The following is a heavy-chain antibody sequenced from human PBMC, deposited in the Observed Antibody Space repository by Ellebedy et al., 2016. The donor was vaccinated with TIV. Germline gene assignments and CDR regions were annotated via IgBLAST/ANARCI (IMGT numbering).Heavy chain of an antibody. Sequence: SQTLSPTCAISGDSVSNNSAAWNWIRQSPSRGLEWLGRTYYRSKWYNDYAVSVKSRITINPDTSKNQFSLQLNSVTAEDTAVYYCAREGDTSMGRFDYWGQGTLATVSS. CDR2: TYYRSKWYN. CDR3: AREGDTSMGRFDY. V-gene: IGHV6-1*01. D-gene: IGHD5-18*01. CDR1: GDSVSNNSAA. J-gene: IGHJ4*02.